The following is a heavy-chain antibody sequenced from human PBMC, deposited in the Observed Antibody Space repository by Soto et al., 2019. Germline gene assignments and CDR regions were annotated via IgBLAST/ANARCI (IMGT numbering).Heavy chain of an antibody. Sequence: QVQLQESGPGLVKPSETLSLSCTVSGGSISSYYWSWFRQSPGKRMEWIGYVHHSWGSSYNPSLQSRAAISLNTSKSQFSLKVTAVTAADTAVYYCARPGFGPLHGLGDVWGQGTTVTVSS. V-gene: IGHV4-59*08. CDR1: GGSISSYY. CDR3: ARPGFGPLHGLGDV. D-gene: IGHD3-10*01. J-gene: IGHJ6*02. CDR2: VHHSWGS.